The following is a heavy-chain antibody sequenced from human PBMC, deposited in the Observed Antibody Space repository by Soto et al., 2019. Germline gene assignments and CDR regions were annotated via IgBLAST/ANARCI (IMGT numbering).Heavy chain of an antibody. J-gene: IGHJ5*02. CDR1: GGSISSGGYY. CDR3: ARYVDTAMVTWFDP. Sequence: SETLSLTCTFSGGSISSGGYYLSWIRQHPGKGLEWIGYIYYSGSTYYNPSLKSRVTISVDTSKNQFSLKLSSVTAADTAVYYCARYVDTAMVTWFDPWGQGTLVTVSS. CDR2: IYYSGST. V-gene: IGHV4-31*03. D-gene: IGHD5-18*01.